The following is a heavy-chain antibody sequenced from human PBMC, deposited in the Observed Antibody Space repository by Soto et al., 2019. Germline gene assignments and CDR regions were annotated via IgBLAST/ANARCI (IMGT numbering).Heavy chain of an antibody. CDR1: GFSFSSYV. V-gene: IGHV3-23*01. CDR3: AKASGSSWPYYFDS. CDR2: MSGSGGST. Sequence: GGSLRLSCAASGFSFSSYVMSWVRQAPGKGLEWVSAMSGSGGSTFYPDSVKGRFTISRDNSENTLYLQMNSLRAEDTAVYYCAKASGSSWPYYFDSWGQGTLVTVSS. D-gene: IGHD6-13*01. J-gene: IGHJ4*02.